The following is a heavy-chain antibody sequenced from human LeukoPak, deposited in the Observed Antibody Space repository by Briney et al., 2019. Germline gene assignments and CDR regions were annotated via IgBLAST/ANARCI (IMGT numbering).Heavy chain of an antibody. CDR2: IYYSGST. CDR1: GASISSYY. D-gene: IGHD4-11*01. J-gene: IGHJ4*02. Sequence: SETLSLTCTVSGASISSYYWSWIRQPPGKGLEWIGYIYYSGSTNYNPSLKSRVTISVDTSKNQFSLKLSSVTAADTAVYYRVRGDSNLFIYWGQGTLVSVSS. CDR3: VRGDSNLFIY. V-gene: IGHV4-59*01.